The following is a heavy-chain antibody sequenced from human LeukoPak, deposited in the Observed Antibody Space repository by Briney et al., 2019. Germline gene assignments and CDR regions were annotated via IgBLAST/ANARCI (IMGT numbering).Heavy chain of an antibody. J-gene: IGHJ4*02. Sequence: PGGSLRLSCAASGFTFSSYSMNWVRQAPGKGLEWVANIKQDGSEEYYVDSVKGRFTISRDNAKNSLYLQMNSLRAEDTAVYYCASEGLGGDYWGQGTLVTVSS. D-gene: IGHD3/OR15-3a*01. V-gene: IGHV3-7*01. CDR2: IKQDGSEE. CDR3: ASEGLGGDY. CDR1: GFTFSSYS.